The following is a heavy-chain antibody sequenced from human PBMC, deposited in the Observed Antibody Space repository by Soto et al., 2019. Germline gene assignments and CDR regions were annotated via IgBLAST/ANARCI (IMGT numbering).Heavy chain of an antibody. Sequence: GGSLRLSCKASGFSFSDYAMTWVRQAPGKGLEWVSVISGSGDNTFYAASVKGRFAISRDNSKNVLYLQMNSLSADDAAVYFCAKGRAITGYGVDILFHYWCRGTLVAVSS. CDR3: AKGRAITGYGVDILFHY. CDR2: ISGSGDNT. V-gene: IGHV3-23*01. D-gene: IGHD5-12*01. J-gene: IGHJ4*01. CDR1: GFSFSDYA.